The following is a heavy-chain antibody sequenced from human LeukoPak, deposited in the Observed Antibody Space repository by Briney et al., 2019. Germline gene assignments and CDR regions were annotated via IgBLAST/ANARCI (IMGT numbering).Heavy chain of an antibody. CDR1: GFTFSNYV. CDR2: TSTDENIK. V-gene: IGHV3-30*04. D-gene: IGHD1-26*01. CDR3: TRDPIMGAPDYFDY. Sequence: QPGGSLRLSCAASGFTFSNYVTHWVRQAPGKGVEWVAVTSTDENIKIYADSVKGRFTISRDNSKNTLFLQMDSLRAEDTAVYYCTRDPIMGAPDYFDYWGQGTLVTVSS. J-gene: IGHJ4*02.